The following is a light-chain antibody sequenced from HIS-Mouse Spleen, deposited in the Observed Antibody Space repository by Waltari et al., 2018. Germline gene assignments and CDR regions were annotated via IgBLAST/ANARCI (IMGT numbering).Light chain of an antibody. CDR1: ALPTTY. CDR2: EDS. Sequence: SYQLTQPPSVSVSPGQTARITSSGDALPTTYAYWYQQKSGQAPVLVIYEDSKRPSGIPERFSGSSSGTMATLTISGAQVEDEADYYCYSTDSSGNHRVFGGGTKLTVL. V-gene: IGLV3-10*01. J-gene: IGLJ2*01. CDR3: YSTDSSGNHRV.